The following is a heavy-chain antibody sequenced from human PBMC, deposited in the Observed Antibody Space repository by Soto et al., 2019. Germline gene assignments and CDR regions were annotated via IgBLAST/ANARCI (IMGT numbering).Heavy chain of an antibody. CDR3: ATGTRGGYNYWYFDL. CDR2: IIPIYGTS. Sequence: QVQLVQSGAELKKPGSSVKVSCKASGGTFGNFAISWVRQAPGQGPEWVAGIIPIYGTSNYADDFRDRITLTADESTATAYLELSSRRSEDTAIYYCATGTRGGYNYWYFDLWGRGTQVTVSS. CDR1: GGTFGNFA. V-gene: IGHV1-69*19. D-gene: IGHD1-7*01. J-gene: IGHJ2*01.